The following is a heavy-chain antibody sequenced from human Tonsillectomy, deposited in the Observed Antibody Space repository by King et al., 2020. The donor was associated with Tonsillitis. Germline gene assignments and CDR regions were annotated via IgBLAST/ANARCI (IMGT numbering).Heavy chain of an antibody. CDR2: TFYRSKWYH. D-gene: IGHD1-1*01. V-gene: IGHV6-1*01. J-gene: IGHJ4*02. CDR3: ARDLVVQLEVFDY. CDR1: GDSVSSNSAA. Sequence: QVQLQQSGPGLVKPSQTLSLTCAISGDSVSSNSAAWNWIRQSPSRGLEWLGKTFYRSKWYHDYAVSVKSRISISPDTSKNQFSLRLNSVTPEDTAVYYCARDLVVQLEVFDYWGQGTLVTVSS.